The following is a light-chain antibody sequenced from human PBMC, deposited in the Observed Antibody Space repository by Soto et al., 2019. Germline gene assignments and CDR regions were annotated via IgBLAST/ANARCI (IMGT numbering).Light chain of an antibody. V-gene: IGKV1-39*01. Sequence: DIQMTQSPSSLSAFVGDSVTVTCRASQPIGTSLHWYQQKAGKAPKVLISAATKLQSGVPSRFTGGGSGTDFTLTISNLQHEDSATYYCQQGYNTFWTFGRGTKVDIK. CDR1: QPIGTS. CDR3: QQGYNTFWT. CDR2: AAT. J-gene: IGKJ1*01.